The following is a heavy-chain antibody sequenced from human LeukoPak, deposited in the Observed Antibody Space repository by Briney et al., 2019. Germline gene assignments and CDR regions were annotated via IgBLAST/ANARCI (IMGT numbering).Heavy chain of an antibody. J-gene: IGHJ4*02. Sequence: GGSLRLSCAASGFTFSSYWMSWVRQAPGKGLEWVANIKQDGSEKYYVDSVKGRFTISRDNAKNSLYLQMNSLRAEDTAVYYCARGSRAMVKPYFDYWGQGTLVTVSS. CDR1: GFTFSSYW. CDR2: IKQDGSEK. V-gene: IGHV3-7*01. D-gene: IGHD5-18*01. CDR3: ARGSRAMVKPYFDY.